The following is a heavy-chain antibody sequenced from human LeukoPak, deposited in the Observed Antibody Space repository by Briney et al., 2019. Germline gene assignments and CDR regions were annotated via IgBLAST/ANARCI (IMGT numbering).Heavy chain of an antibody. CDR1: GGSFSGYY. Sequence: PSETLSLTCDVYGGSFSGYYWSWIRQPPGKGLEWIGEINHSGSTNYNPSLKSRVTISVDTSKNQFSLKLSSVTAADTAVYYCARALGPGGIVATIGWYFDLWGRGTLVTVSS. CDR3: ARALGPGGIVATIGWYFDL. J-gene: IGHJ2*01. D-gene: IGHD5-12*01. CDR2: INHSGST. V-gene: IGHV4-34*01.